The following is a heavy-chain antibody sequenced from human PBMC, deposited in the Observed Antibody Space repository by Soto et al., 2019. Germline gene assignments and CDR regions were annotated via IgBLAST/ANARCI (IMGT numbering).Heavy chain of an antibody. D-gene: IGHD4-17*01. CDR2: IYPGASKT. J-gene: IGHJ3*01. V-gene: IGHV5-51*01. Sequence: GEGLKSSGERFGRNVATGWIARVRQVAGTGLEWMGLIYPGASKTTYSPSFQGKVTISADKSISTAYLQWSSLKASDTAMYYCARDLDYGGHSEAPAVSGQGTMVTVSS. CDR3: ARDLDYGGHSEAPAV. CDR1: GRNVATGW.